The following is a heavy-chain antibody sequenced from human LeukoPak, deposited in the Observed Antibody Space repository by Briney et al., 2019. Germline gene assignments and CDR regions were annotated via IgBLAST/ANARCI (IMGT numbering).Heavy chain of an antibody. V-gene: IGHV3-7*01. CDR3: ARAVPDFWSGYYRYYYGMDV. Sequence: GGSLRLSCAASGFTFSSYWLSWVRQAPGKGLEWVANIKQDGSEKYYVDSVKGRFTISRDNAKNSLYLQMNSLRAVDTAVYYCARAVPDFWSGYYRYYYGMDVWGQGTTVTVSS. D-gene: IGHD3-3*01. CDR2: IKQDGSEK. J-gene: IGHJ6*02. CDR1: GFTFSSYW.